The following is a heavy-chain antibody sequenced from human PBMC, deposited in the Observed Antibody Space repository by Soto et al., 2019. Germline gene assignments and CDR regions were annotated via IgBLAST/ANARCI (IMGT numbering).Heavy chain of an antibody. V-gene: IGHV3-9*01. CDR1: GFTFDDYA. CDR2: ISWNSGSI. CDR3: AKDKGSVVVPAAYFDY. J-gene: IGHJ4*02. D-gene: IGHD2-2*01. Sequence: EVQLVESGGGLVQPGRSLRLSCAASGFTFDDYAMHWVRQAPGKGLEWVSGISWNSGSIGYADSVKGRFTISRDNAKNYLYLQMNSLRAEDTVLYYCAKDKGSVVVPAAYFDYWGQGTLVTVSS.